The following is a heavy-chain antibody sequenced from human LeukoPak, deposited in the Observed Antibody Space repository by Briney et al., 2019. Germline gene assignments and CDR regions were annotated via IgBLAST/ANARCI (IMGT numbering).Heavy chain of an antibody. V-gene: IGHV4-38-2*01. D-gene: IGHD3-22*01. CDR2: IYQSGST. CDR1: GYSIRSGYH. J-gene: IGHJ4*02. Sequence: TSETLSLTCAVSGYSIRSGYHWSWIRQPPGKGLEWIGSIYQSGSTYYNPSLKSRVTISVDTSKNQFSLNLSSVTAAGSAVYYCARRNFDSSGYLSFYFDCWGQGTLVTVSS. CDR3: ARRNFDSSGYLSFYFDC.